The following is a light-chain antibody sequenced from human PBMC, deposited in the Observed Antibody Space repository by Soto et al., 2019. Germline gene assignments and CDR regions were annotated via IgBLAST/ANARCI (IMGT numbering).Light chain of an antibody. Sequence: IVMTQSPDTLSVSPGERATLSCRASQSVGTNLAWYRQKPRQAPRLLIYAASTRATGLPARFSGSGSGTEFTLTISSLQSEDLAVYYCQQYNNWPTWTFGQGTKVDIK. J-gene: IGKJ1*01. V-gene: IGKV3-15*01. CDR2: AAS. CDR1: QSVGTN. CDR3: QQYNNWPTWT.